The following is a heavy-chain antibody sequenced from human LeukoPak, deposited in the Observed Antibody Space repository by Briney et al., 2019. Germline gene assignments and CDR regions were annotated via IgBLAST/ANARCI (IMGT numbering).Heavy chain of an antibody. J-gene: IGHJ4*02. V-gene: IGHV4-38-2*01. D-gene: IGHD5-24*01. CDR3: ARGEMATIDDY. Sequence: PSETLSLTCAVSGYSISSGYYWGWIRQPPGKGLEWIGSIYHSGSTYYNPSLKSRVTISVDTSKNQFSLKLSSVTAADTAVYYCARGEMATIDDYWGQGTLVTVSS. CDR2: IYHSGST. CDR1: GYSISSGYY.